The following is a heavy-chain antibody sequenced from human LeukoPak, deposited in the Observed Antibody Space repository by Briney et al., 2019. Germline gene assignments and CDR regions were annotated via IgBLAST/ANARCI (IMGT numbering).Heavy chain of an antibody. Sequence: ASVKVSCKASGYTFTSYGSSWVRQAPGQGLEWMGWISAYNGNTNYAQKLQGRVTMTTDTSASTAYMELRSLGSDDTAVYYCAREYYDFWSGYYTGIGAFDIWGQGTMVTVSS. D-gene: IGHD3-3*01. J-gene: IGHJ3*02. V-gene: IGHV1-18*01. CDR3: AREYYDFWSGYYTGIGAFDI. CDR2: ISAYNGNT. CDR1: GYTFTSYG.